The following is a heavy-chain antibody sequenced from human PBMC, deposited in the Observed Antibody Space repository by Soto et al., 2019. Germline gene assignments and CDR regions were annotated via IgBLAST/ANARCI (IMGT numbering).Heavy chain of an antibody. Sequence: GGSLRLSCAASGFTFDDYTMHWVRQAPGKGLEWVSLISWDGGSTYYADSVKGRFTISRDNSKNSLYLQMNSLRTEDTALYYCAKDNWTMDTAMVISYGKDVWGQGTTVTVSS. CDR1: GFTFDDYT. V-gene: IGHV3-43*01. J-gene: IGHJ6*02. CDR2: ISWDGGST. CDR3: AKDNWTMDTAMVISYGKDV. D-gene: IGHD5-18*01.